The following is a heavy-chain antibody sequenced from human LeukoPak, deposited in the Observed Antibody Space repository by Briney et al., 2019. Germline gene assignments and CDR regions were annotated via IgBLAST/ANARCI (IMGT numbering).Heavy chain of an antibody. V-gene: IGHV4-59*01. CDR1: GGSISSYY. D-gene: IGHD1-26*01. J-gene: IGHJ4*02. CDR2: IYYSGST. CDR3: ARSVGSERDFDY. Sequence: SETLSLTCTVSGGSISSYYWSCIRQPPGKGLEWIGYIYYSGSTNYNPSLKSRVTISVDTSKNQFSLKLSSVTAADTAVYYCARSVGSERDFDYWGQGTLVTVSS.